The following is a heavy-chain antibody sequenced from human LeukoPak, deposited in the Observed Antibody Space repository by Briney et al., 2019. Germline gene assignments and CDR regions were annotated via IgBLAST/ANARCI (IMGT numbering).Heavy chain of an antibody. CDR1: GFTFSSYG. J-gene: IGHJ6*03. D-gene: IGHD1-1*01. V-gene: IGHV3-33*01. CDR3: AQGGPGYGYYMDV. Sequence: PGGSLRLSCAASGFTFSSYGMHWVRQAPGKGLEWVAVIWYDGSNKYYADSVKGRFTISRDNSKNTLYLQMNSLRAEDTAVYYCAQGGPGYGYYMDVWGKGTTVTVSS. CDR2: IWYDGSNK.